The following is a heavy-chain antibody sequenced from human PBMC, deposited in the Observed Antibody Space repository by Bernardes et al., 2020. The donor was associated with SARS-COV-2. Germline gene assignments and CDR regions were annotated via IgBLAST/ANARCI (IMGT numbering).Heavy chain of an antibody. Sequence: SETLSLTCAVYGGSFSGSYWSWIRQPPGPGLEWIGEINHSGSTNYNPSLKSRVTISVDTSKNQFSLKLSSVTAADTAVYYCARAVPRIAVAGTRTFGYWGQGTLVTVSS. V-gene: IGHV4-34*01. CDR3: ARAVPRIAVAGTRTFGY. CDR1: GGSFSGSY. D-gene: IGHD6-19*01. J-gene: IGHJ4*02. CDR2: INHSGST.